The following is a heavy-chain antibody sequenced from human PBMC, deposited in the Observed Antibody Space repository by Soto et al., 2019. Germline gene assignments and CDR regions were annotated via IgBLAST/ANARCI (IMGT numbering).Heavy chain of an antibody. CDR3: ARLYGWDPDY. V-gene: IGHV4-59*08. Sequence: PSETLSLTCTVSGGSIRSYYWSWIRQPPGKGLEWIGYIYYSGSTNYNPSLKSRVTISVDTSKNQFSLKLSSVTAADTAVYYCARLYGWDPDYWGQGTLVTVSS. CDR1: GGSIRSYY. J-gene: IGHJ4*02. D-gene: IGHD4-17*01. CDR2: IYYSGST.